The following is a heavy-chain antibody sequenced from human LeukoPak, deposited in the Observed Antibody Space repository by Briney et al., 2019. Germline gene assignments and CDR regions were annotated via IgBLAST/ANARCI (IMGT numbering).Heavy chain of an antibody. CDR2: INPNSGGT. V-gene: IGHV1-2*02. CDR3: ARVDPGNYYAFDF. CDR1: GYTLTGYY. D-gene: IGHD3-10*01. Sequence: GASVKVSCKASGYTLTGYYMHWVRQAPGQGLEWMGWINPNSGGTNYAQKFQGRVTMTRDTSISTAYMELSRLRSDDTAVYYCARVDPGNYYAFDFWGQGTKVTVSS. J-gene: IGHJ3*01.